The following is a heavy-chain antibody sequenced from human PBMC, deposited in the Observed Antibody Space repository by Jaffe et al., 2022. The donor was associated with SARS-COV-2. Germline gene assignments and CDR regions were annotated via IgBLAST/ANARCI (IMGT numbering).Heavy chain of an antibody. CDR1: GFTFSSYA. V-gene: IGHV3-30-3*01. CDR2: ISYDGSNK. J-gene: IGHJ6*02. D-gene: IGHD2-15*01. Sequence: QVQLVESGGGVVQPGRSLRLSCAASGFTFSSYAMHWVRQAPGKGLEWVAVISYDGSNKYYADSVKGRFTISRDNSKNTLYLQMNSLRAEDTAVYYCAREKVVAASRYPYGMDVWGQGTTVTVSS. CDR3: AREKVVAASRYPYGMDV.